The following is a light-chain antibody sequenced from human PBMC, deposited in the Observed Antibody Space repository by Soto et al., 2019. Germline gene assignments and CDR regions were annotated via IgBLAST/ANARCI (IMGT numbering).Light chain of an antibody. Sequence: EIVMTQSPASLSVTPGERVTLSCRASQSVSSSYLAWYQQKPGQAPRLLIYGAFSRATGIPDRSSGSGSGTDFTLTISSLQTEDFATYYCQQANSFPPTFGGGTQVDIK. CDR2: GAF. CDR3: QQANSFPPT. CDR1: QSVSSSY. V-gene: IGKV3D-7*01. J-gene: IGKJ4*01.